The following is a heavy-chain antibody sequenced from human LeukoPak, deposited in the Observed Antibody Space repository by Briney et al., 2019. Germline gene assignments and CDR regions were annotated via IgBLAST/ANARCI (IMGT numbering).Heavy chain of an antibody. Sequence: GGSLRLSCAASGFIFSTYGMHWVRQAPGKGLEWVAFIRYDGSNKYYADSVKGRFTISRDNSKNTLYLQMNSLRAEDTAVYYCAKAEGYYDILTVLDPWGQGTLVTVSS. D-gene: IGHD3-9*01. J-gene: IGHJ5*02. CDR3: AKAEGYYDILTVLDP. V-gene: IGHV3-30*02. CDR1: GFIFSTYG. CDR2: IRYDGSNK.